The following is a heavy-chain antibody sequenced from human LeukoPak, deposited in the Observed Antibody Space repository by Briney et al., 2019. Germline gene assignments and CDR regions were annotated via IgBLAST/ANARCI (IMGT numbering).Heavy chain of an antibody. CDR1: GFTFSTYA. CDR2: IISSGGST. CDR3: SRRVYYDSTGYLPFDY. J-gene: IGHJ4*02. Sequence: GGSLRLSCAASGFTFSTYAMSWVRQAPGKGLEWVSGIISSGGSTYYADSVKGRFSISRDNSKNTLYLQMTSLRAEDTAVYYCSRRVYYDSTGYLPFDYWGQGTLVTVSS. D-gene: IGHD3-22*01. V-gene: IGHV3-23*01.